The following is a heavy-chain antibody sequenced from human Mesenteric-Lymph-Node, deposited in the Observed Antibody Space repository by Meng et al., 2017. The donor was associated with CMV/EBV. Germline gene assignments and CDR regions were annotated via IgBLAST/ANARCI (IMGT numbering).Heavy chain of an antibody. V-gene: IGHV4-59*11. CDR3: ARGGGSDIVVVPAAIKYYYGMDV. D-gene: IGHD2-2*02. Sequence: SETLSPTCTVSGYSTSSGHYWGWTRQPPGKGLEWIGYIYDSGSTNYNPSLKSRVTVSVDTSKNQFSLKLSSVTTADTAVYYCARGGGSDIVVVPAAIKYYYGMDVWGQGTTVTVSS. CDR2: IYDSGST. J-gene: IGHJ6*02. CDR1: GYSTSSGHY.